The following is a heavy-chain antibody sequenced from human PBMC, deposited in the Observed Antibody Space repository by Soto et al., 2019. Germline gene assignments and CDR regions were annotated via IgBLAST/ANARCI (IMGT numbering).Heavy chain of an antibody. CDR1: GGTFSSYA. Sequence: QVQLVQSGAEVKKPGSSVKVSCKASGGTFSSYAISWVRQAPGQGLEWMGGIIPIFGTANYAQKFQGRVTITADESTSTAHMELSSLRSEDTAVYYCARFLFSGRVNRFDYWGQGTLVTVSS. V-gene: IGHV1-69*12. J-gene: IGHJ4*02. CDR3: ARFLFSGRVNRFDY. CDR2: IIPIFGTA. D-gene: IGHD2-15*01.